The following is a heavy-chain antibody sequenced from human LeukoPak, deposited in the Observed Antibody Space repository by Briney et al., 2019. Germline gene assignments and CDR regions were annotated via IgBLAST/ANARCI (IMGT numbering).Heavy chain of an antibody. CDR3: ARDWSGYDLRAGFIDY. CDR2: INPNSGGT. CDR1: GYTFTGYY. D-gene: IGHD5-12*01. Sequence: GASVKVSCKASGYTFTGYYMHWVRQAPGQGLEWMGWINPNSGGTNYAQKFQGRVTMTRDTSISTAYMELSRLRSDDTAVDYCARDWSGYDLRAGFIDYWGQGTLVTVSS. V-gene: IGHV1-2*02. J-gene: IGHJ4*02.